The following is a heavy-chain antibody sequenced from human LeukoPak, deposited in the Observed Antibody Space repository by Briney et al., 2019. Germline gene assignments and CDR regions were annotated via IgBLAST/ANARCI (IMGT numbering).Heavy chain of an antibody. D-gene: IGHD2-2*01. Sequence: ASVKVSCKASGYTFTGYYMHWVRQAPGQGLEWMGWINPNSGGTNYAQKFQGRVTMTRDMSISTAYMELSRLRSDDTAVYYCARARVVVVPAATRSSHYYYYGMDVWGQGTTVTVSS. V-gene: IGHV1-2*02. CDR3: ARARVVVVPAATRSSHYYYYGMDV. CDR2: INPNSGGT. J-gene: IGHJ6*02. CDR1: GYTFTGYY.